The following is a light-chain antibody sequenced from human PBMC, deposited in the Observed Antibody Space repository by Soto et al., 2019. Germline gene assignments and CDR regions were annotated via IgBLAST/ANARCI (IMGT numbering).Light chain of an antibody. CDR3: SSYTTSNTRQIV. V-gene: IGLV2-14*03. Sequence: QSVLTQPASVSGSPGQSITISCTGTSSDVGGYNYVSWYQHHPGKATKLTIYDVTNRPSGVSNPFSGSKSGNTASLTISGLQPEDEADYYCSSYTTSNTRQIVFGTGTKVTVL. CDR2: DVT. J-gene: IGLJ1*01. CDR1: SSDVGGYNY.